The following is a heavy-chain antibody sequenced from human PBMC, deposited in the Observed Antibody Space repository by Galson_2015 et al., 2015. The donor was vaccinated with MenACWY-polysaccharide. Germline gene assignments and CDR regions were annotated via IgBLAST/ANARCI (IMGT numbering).Heavy chain of an antibody. Sequence: SLRLSCAASGFTFSSYAMNWVRQAPGKGLEWVSAISDSDGRTYYADSVKGRFTISRDNSRNTLYLQMNSLRAEDTAVYYCAKAHIAARPDRRMVYYYDTDVWGKGTTVTVSS. D-gene: IGHD6-6*01. CDR3: AKAHIAARPDRRMVYYYDTDV. CDR1: GFTFSSYA. J-gene: IGHJ6*03. CDR2: ISDSDGRT. V-gene: IGHV3-23*01.